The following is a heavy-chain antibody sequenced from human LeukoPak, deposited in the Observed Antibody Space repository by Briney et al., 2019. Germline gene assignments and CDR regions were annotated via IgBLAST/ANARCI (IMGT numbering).Heavy chain of an antibody. D-gene: IGHD5-24*01. V-gene: IGHV1-2*02. CDR3: ARGWLQFFNYFDY. J-gene: IGHJ4*02. CDR2: INPNSGGT. Sequence: ASVKVSCKASGYTFTGYYMHWVRPAPGQGLEWMGWINPNSGGTNYAQKFRGRVTMTRDTSISTAYMELSRLRSDDTAVYYCARGWLQFFNYFDYWGQGTLVTVSS. CDR1: GYTFTGYY.